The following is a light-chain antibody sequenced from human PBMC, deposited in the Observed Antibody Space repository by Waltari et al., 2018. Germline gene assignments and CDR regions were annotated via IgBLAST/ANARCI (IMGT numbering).Light chain of an antibody. CDR2: SAS. Sequence: DIQMTQSPPSLSASVGDRVTITSLASQTVTGWLNWYNEKPGKAPKLRIYSASILESGVPSRFSGSGFGTDFTLTITSLQREDVATYYCQQSYNLPPTFGPGTKVDIK. CDR1: QTVTGW. CDR3: QQSYNLPPT. V-gene: IGKV1-39*01. J-gene: IGKJ3*01.